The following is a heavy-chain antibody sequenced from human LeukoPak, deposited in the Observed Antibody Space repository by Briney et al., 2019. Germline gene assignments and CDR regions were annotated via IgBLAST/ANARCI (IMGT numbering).Heavy chain of an antibody. CDR1: GYSFTSYW. Sequence: GESLKISCKGSGYSFTSYWIGWVRQMPGKGLEWMGIIYPGDSDTRYSPSFQGQVTISADKSISTAYLQWSSLKASDTAMYYCARQRSGSDYAYYYGMDVWGQGTTVTVPS. CDR2: IYPGDSDT. J-gene: IGHJ6*02. CDR3: ARQRSGSDYAYYYGMDV. V-gene: IGHV5-51*01. D-gene: IGHD4-17*01.